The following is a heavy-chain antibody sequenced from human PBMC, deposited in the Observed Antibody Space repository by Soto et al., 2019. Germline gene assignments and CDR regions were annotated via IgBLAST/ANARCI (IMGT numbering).Heavy chain of an antibody. CDR3: ARDPLARRGATTFFRKTYYYYGMDV. V-gene: IGHV3-48*02. D-gene: IGHD1-26*01. CDR2: ISSSSSTI. CDR1: GFTFSSYS. J-gene: IGHJ6*02. Sequence: GGSLRLSCAASGFTFSSYSMNWVRQAPGKGLEWVSYISSSSSTIYYADSVKGRFTIPRDNAKNSLYLQMNSLGDEDTAVYYCARDPLARRGATTFFRKTYYYYGMDVWGQGTTVTVSS.